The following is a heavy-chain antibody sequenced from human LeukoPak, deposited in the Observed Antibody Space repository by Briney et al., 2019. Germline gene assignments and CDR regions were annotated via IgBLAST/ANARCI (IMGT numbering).Heavy chain of an antibody. J-gene: IGHJ4*02. CDR3: ARALSYYYGLGSYYFDY. V-gene: IGHV3-48*03. D-gene: IGHD3-10*01. CDR2: ISSSGSTI. Sequence: GGSLRLSCAASGFTFSSYEMNWVRQAPGKGLEWVSYISSSGSTIYYADSVKGRFTISRDNAKNSLYLQMNSLRAEDTAVYYCARALSYYYGLGSYYFDYWGQGTLVTVSS. CDR1: GFTFSSYE.